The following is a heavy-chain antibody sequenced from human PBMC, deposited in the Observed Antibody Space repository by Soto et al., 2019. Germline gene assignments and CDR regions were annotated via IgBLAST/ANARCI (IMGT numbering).Heavy chain of an antibody. D-gene: IGHD2-21*02. J-gene: IGHJ4*02. Sequence: SETLSLTCAVSGGSISGTTYSWSWIRQPPGKGLEWIGYIYDSGNTNYNPSLKSQFTISVDTSKNQFSLKLSSVTAADTAVYYCASRLRYWGQGTLVTGSS. CDR1: GGSISGTTYS. CDR3: ASRLRY. CDR2: IYDSGNT. V-gene: IGHV4-61*05.